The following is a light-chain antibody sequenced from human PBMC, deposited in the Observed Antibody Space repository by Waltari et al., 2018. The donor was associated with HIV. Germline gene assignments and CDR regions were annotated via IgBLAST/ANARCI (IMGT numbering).Light chain of an antibody. CDR1: ALPNQY. CDR3: QSVDNSGTYV. Sequence: SYELTQPPSVSVSPGQTARITCSGDALPNQYAFWYQQKAGQAPILMIYKDSERPSGIPERFSGSSSGTTVTLTISGVQAEDEADYYCQSVDNSGTYVFGSGTKVTVL. J-gene: IGLJ1*01. CDR2: KDS. V-gene: IGLV3-25*03.